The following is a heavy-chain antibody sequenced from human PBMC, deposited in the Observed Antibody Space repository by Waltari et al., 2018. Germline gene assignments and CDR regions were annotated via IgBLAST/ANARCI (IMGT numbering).Heavy chain of an antibody. CDR1: GFAFSSFT. D-gene: IGHD3-3*02. Sequence: EVQLVESGGGLVQPGGSLRLSCAASGFAFSSFTMNWVRQAPGKGLEWVSYISSSANSIYYADSVKGRFTISRDNAKNSLFLQMNSLRGEDTAVYYCASWSGSFGPFWGHGTLVTVSS. CDR3: ASWSGSFGPF. V-gene: IGHV3-48*04. J-gene: IGHJ4*01. CDR2: ISSSANSI.